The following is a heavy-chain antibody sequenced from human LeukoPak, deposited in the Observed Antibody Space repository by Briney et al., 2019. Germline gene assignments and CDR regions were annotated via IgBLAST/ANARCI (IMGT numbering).Heavy chain of an antibody. CDR3: AKAIRGYSYGGYDY. D-gene: IGHD5-18*01. J-gene: IGHJ4*02. V-gene: IGHV3-30*02. CDR2: IRYDGSNK. Sequence: PGGSLRLSCAASRFTFSSYGMHWVRQAPGKGLEWVAFIRYDGSNKYYADSVKGRFTISRDNSKNTLYLQMNSLRAEDTAVYYCAKAIRGYSYGGYDYWGQGTLVTVSS. CDR1: RFTFSSYG.